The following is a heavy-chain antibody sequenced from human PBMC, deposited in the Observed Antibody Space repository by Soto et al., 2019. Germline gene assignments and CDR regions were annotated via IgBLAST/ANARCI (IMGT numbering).Heavy chain of an antibody. J-gene: IGHJ4*02. D-gene: IGHD3-22*01. Sequence: EVRLVESGGGLVKPGGSLRLSCAASGFTFKKYSMNWVRQAPGKGLEWVSSITSKTGDQYYADSVKGRFIISRDNTNNSLSLQVTSLRDEDTAVYYCARDLMPNDRGLGDLAYWGQGTLVTVSS. CDR3: ARDLMPNDRGLGDLAY. V-gene: IGHV3-21*02. CDR1: GFTFKKYS. CDR2: ITSKTGDQ.